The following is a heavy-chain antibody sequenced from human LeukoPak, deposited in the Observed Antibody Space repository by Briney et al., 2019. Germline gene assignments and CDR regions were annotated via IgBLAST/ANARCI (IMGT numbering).Heavy chain of an antibody. D-gene: IGHD2-2*02. Sequence: PSETLSLTCAVYGGSFSGYYWSWIRQPPGEGLEWIGEINHSGSTNYNPSLKSRVTISVDTSKNQFSLKLSSVTAADTAVYYCARGPLIVVVPAAIPRKGMDVWGQGTTVTVSS. CDR2: INHSGST. J-gene: IGHJ6*02. CDR1: GGSFSGYY. CDR3: ARGPLIVVVPAAIPRKGMDV. V-gene: IGHV4-34*01.